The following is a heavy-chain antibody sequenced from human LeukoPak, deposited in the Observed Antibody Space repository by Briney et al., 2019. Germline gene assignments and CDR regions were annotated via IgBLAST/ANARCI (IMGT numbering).Heavy chain of an antibody. Sequence: GGSLRLACAASGFTFSSYAMSWVRQAPGKGLEWVSAISGSGGSTYYADSVKGRFTISRDNSKNTLYLQMNSLRAEDTAVYYCAKDRHYYDSSGATDYWGQGTLVTVSS. CDR3: AKDRHYYDSSGATDY. D-gene: IGHD3-22*01. CDR1: GFTFSSYA. CDR2: ISGSGGST. V-gene: IGHV3-23*01. J-gene: IGHJ4*02.